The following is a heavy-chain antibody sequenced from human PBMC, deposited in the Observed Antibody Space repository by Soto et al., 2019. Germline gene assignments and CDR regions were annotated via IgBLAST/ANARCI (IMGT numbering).Heavy chain of an antibody. CDR3: ARDGFETYYYDSSGAGGYFDY. Sequence: QVQLVESGGGVVQPGRSLRLSCAASGFTFSSYAMHWVRQAPGKGLEWVAVISYDGSNKYYADSVKGRFTISRDNSKKXLXLXXNSRRAEDTAVYYCARDGFETYYYDSSGAGGYFDYWCQGTLVTVSS. D-gene: IGHD3-22*01. CDR2: ISYDGSNK. J-gene: IGHJ4*02. CDR1: GFTFSSYA. V-gene: IGHV3-30-3*01.